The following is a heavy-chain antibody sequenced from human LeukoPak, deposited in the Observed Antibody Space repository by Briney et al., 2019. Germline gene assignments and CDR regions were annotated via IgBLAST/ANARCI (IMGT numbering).Heavy chain of an antibody. Sequence: SETLSLTCTVSGGSIGIYIWSWSWQRPPAGQEWGWVVNLSGSTNYNPSLKSRVTISVDTSKNQFFLKLSSVTAADTAVYYCARVVRWGSSGSPYYYYGMDVWGQGTTVTVSS. J-gene: IGHJ6*02. D-gene: IGHD1-26*01. CDR3: ARVVRWGSSGSPYYYYGMDV. CDR2: VNLSGST. V-gene: IGHV4-34*01. CDR1: GGSIGIYI.